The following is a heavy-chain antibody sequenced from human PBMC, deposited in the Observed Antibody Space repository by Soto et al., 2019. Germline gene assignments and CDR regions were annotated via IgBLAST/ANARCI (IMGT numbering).Heavy chain of an antibody. J-gene: IGHJ4*02. V-gene: IGHV4-39*01. CDR2: IYYSGST. CDR3: ARQAYCTNGVCYTRELHLDY. D-gene: IGHD2-8*01. CDR1: GGSISSSSYY. Sequence: SETLSLTCTVSGGSISSSSYYWGWIRQPPGKGLEWIGSIYYSGSTYYNPSLKSRVTISVDTSKNQFSLKLSSVTAADTAVHYCARQAYCTNGVCYTRELHLDYWGQGTLVTVSS.